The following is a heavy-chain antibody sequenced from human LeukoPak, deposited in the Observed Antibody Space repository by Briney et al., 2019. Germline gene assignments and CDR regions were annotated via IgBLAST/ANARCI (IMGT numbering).Heavy chain of an antibody. Sequence: GGSLRLSCAASGFTFSTYGMHWVRQAPGKGLEWVAFIRFDGSNKYYADSAKGRFTVSRDNSKDTVHLEMSSLTRDDTAMYYCAKMFGVLIIGWFDSWGQGTPVTVSS. CDR1: GFTFSTYG. V-gene: IGHV3-30*02. CDR3: AKMFGVLIIGWFDS. CDR2: IRFDGSNK. J-gene: IGHJ5*01. D-gene: IGHD3-16*01.